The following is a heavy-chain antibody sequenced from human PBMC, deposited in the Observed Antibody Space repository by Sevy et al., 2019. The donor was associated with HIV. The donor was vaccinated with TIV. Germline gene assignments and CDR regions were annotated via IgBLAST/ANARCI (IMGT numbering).Heavy chain of an antibody. V-gene: IGHV3-64*02. J-gene: IGHJ4*02. CDR3: GREGVGGYSYSLDY. CDR2: ISSNGGST. D-gene: IGHD5-18*01. Sequence: GGSLRLSCAASGFSFSSYALHWVRQAPGKGLEYVSAISSNGGSTYYADSVKGGFTISRDNSKITLYLQMGSLRAEDMAVHYCGREGVGGYSYSLDYWGQGTLVTVSS. CDR1: GFSFSSYA.